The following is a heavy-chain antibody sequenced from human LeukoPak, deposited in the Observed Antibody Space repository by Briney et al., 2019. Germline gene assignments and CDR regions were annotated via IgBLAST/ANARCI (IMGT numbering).Heavy chain of an antibody. CDR1: GYPFTSYG. V-gene: IGHV1-18*01. CDR2: ISAYTGNT. J-gene: IGHJ4*02. D-gene: IGHD6-6*01. Sequence: GASVKVSCKASGYPFTSYGITWVRQAPGQGPEWMGWISAYTGNTNYAQKFQGRVSITTGTSTTTAYMELRSLRSDDTAVYYCARSYSSSSNFDYWGQGTLVTVSS. CDR3: ARSYSSSSNFDY.